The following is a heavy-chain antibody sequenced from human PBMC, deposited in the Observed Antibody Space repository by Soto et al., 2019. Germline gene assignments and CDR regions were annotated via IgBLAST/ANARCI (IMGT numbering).Heavy chain of an antibody. CDR2: IYYSGST. CDR1: GGSISSYY. D-gene: IGHD2-2*01. CDR3: ARLVFPAARLGYYYDYMDV. V-gene: IGHV4-59*01. J-gene: IGHJ6*03. Sequence: PSETLSLTCTVSGGSISSYYWSWIRQPPGKGLEWIGYIYYSGSTNYNPSLKSRVTISVDTSRNQFSLKLSSVTAADTAVYYCARLVFPAARLGYYYDYMDVCGKGTTVTVSS.